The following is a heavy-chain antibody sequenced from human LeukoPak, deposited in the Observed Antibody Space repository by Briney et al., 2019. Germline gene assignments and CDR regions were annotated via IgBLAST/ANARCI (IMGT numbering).Heavy chain of an antibody. J-gene: IGHJ4*02. V-gene: IGHV1-2*02. Sequence: GASVKVSCKTSGYTFTPQFMHWVRQAPGQGLEWMGWINPNNGDTKYAQTFLGRVTMTRDTSTSTAYMEVSSLRSDDTAVYFCASYPRNIPTPPFDYWGQGTLVTVSS. CDR2: INPNNGDT. D-gene: IGHD2-21*01. CDR3: ASYPRNIPTPPFDY. CDR1: GYTFTPQF.